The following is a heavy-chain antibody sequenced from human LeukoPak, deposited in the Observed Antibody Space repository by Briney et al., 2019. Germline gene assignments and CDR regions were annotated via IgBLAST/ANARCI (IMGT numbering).Heavy chain of an antibody. CDR3: AKGMRQWLVKGFDY. V-gene: IGHV3-9*01. D-gene: IGHD6-19*01. Sequence: GGSLRLSCAASGFTFDDYAMHWVRQAPGKGLEWVSGISWNSGSIGYADSVKGRFTISRDNAKNSLYLQMNSLRAEDTALYYCAKGMRQWLVKGFDYWGQGTLVTVSS. CDR1: GFTFDDYA. J-gene: IGHJ4*02. CDR2: ISWNSGSI.